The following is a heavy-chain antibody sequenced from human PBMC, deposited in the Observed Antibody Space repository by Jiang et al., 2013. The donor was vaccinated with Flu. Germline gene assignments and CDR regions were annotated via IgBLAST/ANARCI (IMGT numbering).Heavy chain of an antibody. CDR2: IYYSGST. V-gene: IGHV4-39*07. Sequence: SGGSISSSSHYWGWIRQPPGKGLEWIGSIYYSGSTYYNPSLKSRITMSADSSKNQCFLKLSSVTAADTAVYYCASRGSDSSTFDHWGQGTLVTVSS. D-gene: IGHD6-6*01. J-gene: IGHJ4*02. CDR3: ASRGSDSSTFDH. CDR1: GGSISSSSHY.